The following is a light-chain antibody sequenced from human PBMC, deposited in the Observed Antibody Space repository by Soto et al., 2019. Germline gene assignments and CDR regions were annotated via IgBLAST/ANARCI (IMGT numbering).Light chain of an antibody. V-gene: IGKV4-1*01. Sequence: DIVMTQSPDSLAVSVGERATINCKSSQSVFYSSNNKNYLAWYQQQPGQPPKLLIYWASTRESGVPDRFSGSGSGTDFTLTISSLQAEDVAVYYCQQYYSTTWTFGQGTKVEVK. CDR3: QQYYSTTWT. CDR1: QSVFYSSNNKNY. CDR2: WAS. J-gene: IGKJ1*01.